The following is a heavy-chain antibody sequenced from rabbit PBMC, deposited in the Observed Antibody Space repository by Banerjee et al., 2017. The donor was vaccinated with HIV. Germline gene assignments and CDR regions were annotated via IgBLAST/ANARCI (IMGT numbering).Heavy chain of an antibody. Sequence: QEQLVESGGGLVQPEGSLTLTCTASGFSFSSSYYMSWVRQAPGKGLEWIACDCDRPYYATWAKGRLTVSKTSSTTVTLQITSLSAADTATYFCARTAGYLDDGDGYFNLWGPGTLVTVS. D-gene: IGHD2-1*01. V-gene: IGHV1S45*01. J-gene: IGHJ4*01. CDR1: GFSFSSSYY. CDR3: ARTAGYLDDGDGYFNL. CDR2: DCDRP.